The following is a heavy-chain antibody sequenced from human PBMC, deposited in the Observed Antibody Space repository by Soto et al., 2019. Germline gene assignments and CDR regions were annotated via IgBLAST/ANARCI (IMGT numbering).Heavy chain of an antibody. V-gene: IGHV3-49*05. Sequence: EVQLVESGGGLVKPGRSLRLSCTASGFTFGDYAMSWFRQAPGKGLEWVGFIRSKAYGGTTEYAASVKGRFTISRDDSKSIAYLQMNSLKTEDTAVYYCSTNYYDRSGYDNWFDPWGQGTLFTVSS. J-gene: IGHJ5*02. CDR3: STNYYDRSGYDNWFDP. CDR2: IRSKAYGGTT. CDR1: GFTFGDYA. D-gene: IGHD3-22*01.